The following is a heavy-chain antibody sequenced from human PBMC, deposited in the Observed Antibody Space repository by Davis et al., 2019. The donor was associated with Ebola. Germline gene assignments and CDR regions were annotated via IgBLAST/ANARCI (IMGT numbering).Heavy chain of an antibody. J-gene: IGHJ4*02. CDR3: ARYMVGYCSSTSCPMRPKYFDY. V-gene: IGHV3-11*04. CDR1: GFTFSDYY. Sequence: PGGSLRLSCAASGFTFSDYYMSWIRQAPGKGLEWVSYISSSGSTIYYADSVKGRFTISRDNAKNSLYLQMNSLRAEDTAVYYCARYMVGYCSSTSCPMRPKYFDYWGQGTLVTVSS. D-gene: IGHD2-2*01. CDR2: ISSSGSTI.